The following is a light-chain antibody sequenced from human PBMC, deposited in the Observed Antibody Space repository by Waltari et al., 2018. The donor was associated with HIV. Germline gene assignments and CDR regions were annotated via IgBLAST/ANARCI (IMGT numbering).Light chain of an antibody. Sequence: DMQMTQSPSSVSASVGDRVTITCRASQDIGSWLAWYQQKPGRAPRLLIFAASSLQGGVPSRFRGGGSGTDFTLTITRLQPEDVATYYCQQANSFRPLSFGGGTRVELK. CDR2: AAS. CDR3: QQANSFRPLS. V-gene: IGKV1-12*01. CDR1: QDIGSW. J-gene: IGKJ4*01.